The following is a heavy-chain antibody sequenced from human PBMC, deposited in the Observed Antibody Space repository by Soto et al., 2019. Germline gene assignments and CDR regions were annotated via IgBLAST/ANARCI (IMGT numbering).Heavy chain of an antibody. D-gene: IGHD6-19*01. CDR2: ISYDGTNK. Sequence: GGSLRLSCAASGFTFSRFGMHWVRQAPGKGLEWVAVISYDGTNKFYEDSVDGRFTISRDNSKNMLFLQMNSLRTEDTAVYYCARGTPYSSGWYYFDFWGQGTLVTVSS. CDR1: GFTFSRFG. J-gene: IGHJ4*02. V-gene: IGHV3-30*03. CDR3: ARGTPYSSGWYYFDF.